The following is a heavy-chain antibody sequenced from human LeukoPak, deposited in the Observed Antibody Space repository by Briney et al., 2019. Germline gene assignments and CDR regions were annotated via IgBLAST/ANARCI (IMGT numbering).Heavy chain of an antibody. V-gene: IGHV4-34*01. D-gene: IGHD3-10*01. CDR3: ARRPRGYYGSGGWFDP. CDR1: GGSFSGYY. CDR2: INHSGST. J-gene: IGHJ5*02. Sequence: SETLSLTCTVYGGSFSGYYWSWIRQPPGKGLEWIGEINHSGSTNYNPSLKSRVTISVDTSKNQFSLKLSSVTAADTAVYYCARRPRGYYGSGGWFDPWGQGTLVTVSS.